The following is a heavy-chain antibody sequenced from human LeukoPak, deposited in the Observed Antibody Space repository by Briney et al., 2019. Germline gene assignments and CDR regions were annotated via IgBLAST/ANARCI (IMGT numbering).Heavy chain of an antibody. D-gene: IGHD3-22*01. CDR3: AKDYRGTKYYYDSSGYSVFDY. V-gene: IGHV3-21*04. J-gene: IGHJ4*02. CDR1: GFTFSSYS. CDR2: ISSSSSYI. Sequence: PGGSLRLSCAASGFTFSSYSMNWVRQAPGKGLEWVSSISSSSSYIYYADSVKGRFTISRDNAKNSLYLQMNSLRAEDTAVYYCAKDYRGTKYYYDSSGYSVFDYWGQGTLVTVSS.